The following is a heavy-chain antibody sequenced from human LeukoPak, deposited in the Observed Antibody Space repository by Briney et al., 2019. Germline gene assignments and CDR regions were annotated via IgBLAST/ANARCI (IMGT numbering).Heavy chain of an antibody. CDR2: IYYSGST. Sequence: PSETLSLTCTVSGGSISSSSYYWGWIRQPPGKGLEWIGSIYYSGSTYYNPSLKSRVTISVDTSKNQLSLKLSSVTAADTAVYYYARVGGDGSSSPYFDYWGQGTLVTVSS. D-gene: IGHD6-6*01. CDR1: GGSISSSSYY. V-gene: IGHV4-39*07. CDR3: ARVGGDGSSSPYFDY. J-gene: IGHJ4*02.